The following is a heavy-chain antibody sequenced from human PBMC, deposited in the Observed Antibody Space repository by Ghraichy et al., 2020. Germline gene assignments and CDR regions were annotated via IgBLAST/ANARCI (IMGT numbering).Heavy chain of an antibody. Sequence: ASVKVSCKASGYTFTSYGISWVRQAPGQGLEWMGWISAYNGNTNYAQKLQGRVTMTTDTSTSTAYMELRSLRSDDTAVYYCARDPHYYDSSGYGMDVWGQGTTVTVSS. D-gene: IGHD3-22*01. J-gene: IGHJ6*02. CDR1: GYTFTSYG. CDR3: ARDPHYYDSSGYGMDV. V-gene: IGHV1-18*01. CDR2: ISAYNGNT.